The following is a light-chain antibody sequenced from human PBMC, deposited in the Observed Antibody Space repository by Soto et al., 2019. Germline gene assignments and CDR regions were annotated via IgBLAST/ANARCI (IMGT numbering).Light chain of an antibody. V-gene: IGKV3-20*01. CDR1: QTVSSNY. Sequence: EIILTQSPDTLSLSPGERDTLSCRASQTVSSNYLAWCQQRPGQAPRLLIYGASTRDAGIPDRFSGSGSGTDFTLPITRLEPEDSEVYFCQQYTGQPTTFGQGTRLEIK. CDR3: QQYTGQPTT. J-gene: IGKJ5*01. CDR2: GAS.